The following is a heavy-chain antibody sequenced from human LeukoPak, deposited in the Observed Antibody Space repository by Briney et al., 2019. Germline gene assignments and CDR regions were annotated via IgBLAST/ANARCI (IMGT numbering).Heavy chain of an antibody. D-gene: IGHD1-26*01. J-gene: IGHJ4*02. Sequence: ASVKVSCKASGYTFTYYYMHWVRQAPGQGLEWMGWINPNSGGTNYAQKFQGRVTMTRDTSISTAYMELSRLRSDDTAVYYCATYSGSSGANFDYWGQGTLVTVSS. CDR3: ATYSGSSGANFDY. CDR2: INPNSGGT. CDR1: GYTFTYYY. V-gene: IGHV1-2*02.